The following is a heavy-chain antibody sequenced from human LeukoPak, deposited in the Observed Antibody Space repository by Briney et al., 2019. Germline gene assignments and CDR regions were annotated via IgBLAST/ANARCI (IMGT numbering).Heavy chain of an antibody. J-gene: IGHJ3*02. CDR2: IYYSGST. D-gene: IGHD3-22*01. CDR1: GGSISSSSYY. V-gene: IGHV4-39*01. Sequence: SETLSLTCTVSGGSISSSSYYWGWIRQPPGQGLEWIGSIYYSGSTYYNPSLKSRVTISVDTSKNQFSLKLSSVTAADTAVYYCASLYYYDSSGYGAFDIWGQGTMVTVSS. CDR3: ASLYYYDSSGYGAFDI.